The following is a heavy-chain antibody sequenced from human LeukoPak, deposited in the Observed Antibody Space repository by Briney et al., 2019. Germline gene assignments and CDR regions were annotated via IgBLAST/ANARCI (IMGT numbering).Heavy chain of an antibody. CDR1: GYTFTGYY. CDR2: INPNSGGT. CDR3: AITYYYDSSGYYYAY. Sequence: ASVKVSCKASGYTFTGYYMHWVRQAPGQGLEWMGWINPNSGGTNYAQKLQGRVTMTRDTSISTAYMELSRLRSDDTAVYYCAITYYYDSSGYYYAYWGQGTLVTVSS. J-gene: IGHJ4*02. D-gene: IGHD3-22*01. V-gene: IGHV1-2*02.